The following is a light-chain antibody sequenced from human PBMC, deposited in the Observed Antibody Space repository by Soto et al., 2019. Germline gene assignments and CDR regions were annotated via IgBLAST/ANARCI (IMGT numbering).Light chain of an antibody. CDR3: QQYKDYVYT. CDR1: QTVERL. Sequence: DIQMTQSPSTLSSSVGDRFVITCLASQTVERLMAWYQQKPGKAPKLLISDVSTLERGVPSRFSGSGSATEFTLTISGLQPDDFATYYCQQYKDYVYTFGQGTKVDIK. V-gene: IGKV1-5*01. CDR2: DVS. J-gene: IGKJ2*01.